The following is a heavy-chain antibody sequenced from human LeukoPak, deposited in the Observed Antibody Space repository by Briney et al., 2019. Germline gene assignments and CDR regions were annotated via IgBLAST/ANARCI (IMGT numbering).Heavy chain of an antibody. J-gene: IGHJ4*02. V-gene: IGHV4-59*01. CDR2: IYNNETA. CDR1: GGSISGYF. CDR3: ARGAYDYVWGSYRPRPYYFDY. Sequence: SETLSLTCSVSGGSISGYFWSWIRQSPGKRLEWIGYIYNNETAKYNPSLRSRVTISSDTSKNHFSLEMSSVTAADTAVYYCARGAYDYVWGSYRPRPYYFDYWGQGTLVTVSS. D-gene: IGHD3-16*02.